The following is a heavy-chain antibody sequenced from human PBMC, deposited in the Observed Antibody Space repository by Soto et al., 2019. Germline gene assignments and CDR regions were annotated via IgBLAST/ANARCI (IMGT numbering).Heavy chain of an antibody. Sequence: SETLSLTCAVYGGSFSGYYWSWIRQPPGKGLEWIGEINHSGSTNYNPSLKSRVTISVDTSKNQFSLKLSSVTAADTAVYYCASGGHYDFWSGLLYSTLPGYMDVWGKGTTVTVSS. CDR3: ASGGHYDFWSGLLYSTLPGYMDV. CDR2: INHSGST. D-gene: IGHD3-3*01. CDR1: GGSFSGYY. V-gene: IGHV4-34*01. J-gene: IGHJ6*03.